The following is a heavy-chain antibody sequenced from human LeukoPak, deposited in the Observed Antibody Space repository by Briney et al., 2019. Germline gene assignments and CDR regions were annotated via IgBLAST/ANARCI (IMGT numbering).Heavy chain of an antibody. J-gene: IGHJ4*02. D-gene: IGHD2-2*01. V-gene: IGHV3-48*04. Sequence: GGSLRLSCAASGFTFSSYSMNWVRQAPGKGLEWVSSISSSGSTIYYADSVKGRFTISRDNAKNSLYLQMNSLRAEDTAVYYCARTGLSTSLNPDYWGQGTLVTVSS. CDR2: ISSSGSTI. CDR1: GFTFSSYS. CDR3: ARTGLSTSLNPDY.